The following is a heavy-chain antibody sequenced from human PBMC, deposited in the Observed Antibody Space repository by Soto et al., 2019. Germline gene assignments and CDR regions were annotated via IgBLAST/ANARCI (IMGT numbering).Heavy chain of an antibody. D-gene: IGHD3-22*01. V-gene: IGHV4-39*01. CDR1: GGSISSSDFY. CDR3: EVVDSTGNWFDP. J-gene: IGHJ5*02. CDR2: MYYSGTT. Sequence: QLQLQESGPGLVKPSETLSLTCTVSGGSISSSDFYWGWLRQPPGKGLDFIGSMYYSGTTYYNPSLKNGITISVDTSKNQFSLKLISVTAADTAVYYGEVVDSTGNWFDPWGQGALVTVSS.